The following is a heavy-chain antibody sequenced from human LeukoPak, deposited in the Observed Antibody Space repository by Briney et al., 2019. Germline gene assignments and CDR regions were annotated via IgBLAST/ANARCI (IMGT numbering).Heavy chain of an antibody. D-gene: IGHD1-26*01. CDR1: GFTFSSYS. CDR3: ARVSIVGATMKGFDY. J-gene: IGHJ4*02. CDR2: ISSSSSYI. Sequence: GRSLRLSCAASGFTFSSYSMNWVRQAPGKGLEWVSSISSSSSYIYYADSVKGRFTISRDNAKNSLYLQMNSLRAEDTAVYYCARVSIVGATMKGFDYWGQGTLVTVSS. V-gene: IGHV3-21*01.